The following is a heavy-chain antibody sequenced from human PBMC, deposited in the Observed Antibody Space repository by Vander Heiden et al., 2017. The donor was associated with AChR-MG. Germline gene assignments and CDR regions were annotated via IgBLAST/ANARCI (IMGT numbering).Heavy chain of an antibody. D-gene: IGHD3-10*01. Sequence: EVKLVESGGGLVQPGGSLRLACAASGLHIAPNYMTWVRQTPGKGLEWVSVIYANGTTYYADSVKGRFTISRDISKSTVFLQMNSLRVEDTALYHCARDPRAYFYGMDIWGPGTTVTVSS. J-gene: IGHJ6*02. CDR2: IYANGTT. CDR1: GLHIAPNY. CDR3: ARDPRAYFYGMDI. V-gene: IGHV3-66*03.